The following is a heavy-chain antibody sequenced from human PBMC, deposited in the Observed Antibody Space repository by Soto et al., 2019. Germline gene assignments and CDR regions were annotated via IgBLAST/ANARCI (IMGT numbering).Heavy chain of an antibody. CDR1: GITFTTYG. V-gene: IGHV3-30*18. D-gene: IGHD6-6*01. CDR2: VSYDGSHN. J-gene: IGHJ4*02. Sequence: QVQLVQSGGGVIQPGKSLRLSCAASGITFTTYGMHWVRQTPSKGLEWVAVVSYDGSHNYYADSVKGRFTISRDDSKNTLYLQMNSLRVEDTAVYYCAKEMYPRTVLDSSSPWGDYWGQGTLVTVSS. CDR3: AKEMYPRTVLDSSSPWGDY.